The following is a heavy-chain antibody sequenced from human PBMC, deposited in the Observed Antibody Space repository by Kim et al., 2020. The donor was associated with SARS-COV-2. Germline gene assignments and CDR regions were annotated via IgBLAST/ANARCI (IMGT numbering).Heavy chain of an antibody. J-gene: IGHJ6*02. V-gene: IGHV3-9*01. Sequence: GGSLRLSCAGSGFTFDDNAMHWVRQAPGKGLEWVSGISYNSGNIGYADSVRGRFTISRDNAKNSLYLEMNSLRAEDTALYYCAKGANFGYYSMDVWGQGTTVTVSS. CDR3: AKGANFGYYSMDV. CDR2: ISYNSGNI. CDR1: GFTFDDNA. D-gene: IGHD7-27*01.